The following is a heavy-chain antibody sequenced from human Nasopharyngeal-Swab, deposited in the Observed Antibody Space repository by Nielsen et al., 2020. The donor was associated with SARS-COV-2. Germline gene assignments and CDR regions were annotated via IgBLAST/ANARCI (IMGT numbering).Heavy chain of an antibody. CDR2: ISSSSSYI. Sequence: GESLKISCAASGFTFSSYSMNWVRQAPGKGLEWVSSISSSSSYIYYADSVKGRFTISRDNAKNSLYLQMNSLRAEDTAVYYCVRQVKTVTTELGDCWGQGTLVTVSS. J-gene: IGHJ4*02. CDR3: VRQVKTVTTELGDC. V-gene: IGHV3-21*01. CDR1: GFTFSSYS. D-gene: IGHD4-17*01.